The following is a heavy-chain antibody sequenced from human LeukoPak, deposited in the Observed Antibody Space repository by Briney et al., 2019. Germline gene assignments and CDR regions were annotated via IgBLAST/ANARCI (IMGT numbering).Heavy chain of an antibody. CDR2: IDWDDDK. CDR1: GFSLSTSGMR. J-gene: IGHJ4*02. Sequence: SGPALVKPTQTLTLTCTFSGFSLSTSGMRVSWIRQPPGKALEWLARIDWDDDKFYSTSLKTRLTISKDTSKNQVVLTMTNMDPVDTATYYCARELRDRIDYWGQGTLVNVSS. D-gene: IGHD1-7*01. CDR3: ARELRDRIDY. V-gene: IGHV2-70*04.